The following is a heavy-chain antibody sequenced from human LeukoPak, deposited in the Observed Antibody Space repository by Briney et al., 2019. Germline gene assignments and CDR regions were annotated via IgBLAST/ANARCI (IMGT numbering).Heavy chain of an antibody. V-gene: IGHV1-8*01. CDR2: MNPNSGNT. CDR1: GYTFTSYD. J-gene: IGHJ5*02. CDR3: ARTRKNYVRSNWFDP. Sequence: GASVKVSCKASGYTFTSYDINWVRQATGQGLEWMGWMNPNSGNTGYAQKFQGRVTMTRNTSISTAYMELGSLRSEDTAVYYCARTRKNYVRSNWFDPWGQGTLVTVSS. D-gene: IGHD1-7*01.